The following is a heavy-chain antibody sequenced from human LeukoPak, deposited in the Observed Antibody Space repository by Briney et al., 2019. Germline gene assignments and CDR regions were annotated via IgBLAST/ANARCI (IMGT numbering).Heavy chain of an antibody. CDR3: AGDSVVAVAGGDAFDI. D-gene: IGHD6-19*01. Sequence: GGSLRLSCAASGFTFSSYSMNWVRQAPGKGLEWVSSISSSSSYIYYADSVKGRFTISRDNAKNSLYLQMNSLRAEDTAVYYCAGDSVVAVAGGDAFDIWGQGTMVTVSS. CDR1: GFTFSSYS. J-gene: IGHJ3*02. V-gene: IGHV3-21*01. CDR2: ISSSSSYI.